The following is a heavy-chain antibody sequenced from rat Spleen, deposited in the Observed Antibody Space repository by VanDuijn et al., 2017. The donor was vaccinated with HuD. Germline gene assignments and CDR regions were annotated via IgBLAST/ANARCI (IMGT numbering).Heavy chain of an antibody. CDR1: GFTFSNSY. V-gene: IGHV5-25*01. J-gene: IGHJ2*01. CDR3: ARRHYGYTDYFDY. D-gene: IGHD1-9*01. Sequence: EVQLVESGGGLVQPGRSMKLSCSALGFTFSNSYMAWVRQAPTKGREWVSPISTGGGNTYYRDSVKGRFTISRDNAKSTLSLQMDSLRSEDTATYYCARRHYGYTDYFDYWGQGVMVTVSS. CDR2: ISTGGGNT.